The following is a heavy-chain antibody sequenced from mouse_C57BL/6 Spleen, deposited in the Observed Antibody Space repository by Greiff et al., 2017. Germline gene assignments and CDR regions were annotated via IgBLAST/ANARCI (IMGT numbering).Heavy chain of an antibody. CDR3: ARERVYYGSFAY. D-gene: IGHD2-1*01. CDR1: GYSITSGYY. J-gene: IGHJ3*01. CDR2: ISYDGSN. V-gene: IGHV3-6*01. Sequence: DVQLQESGPGLVKPSQSLSLTCSVTGYSITSGYYWNWIRQFPGNKLEWMGYISYDGSNNYNPSLKNRISITRDTSKIQFFLKLNSVTTEDPATYYCARERVYYGSFAYWGKGTLVTVSA.